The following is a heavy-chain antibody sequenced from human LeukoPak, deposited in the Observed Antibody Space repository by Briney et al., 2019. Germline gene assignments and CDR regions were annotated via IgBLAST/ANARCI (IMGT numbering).Heavy chain of an antibody. CDR2: MYYSGSA. CDR3: ARNASNSTSWLPA. D-gene: IGHD2-2*01. J-gene: IGHJ5*02. Sequence: SETLSLTCTVSGDSITNYYWSWIRQPPGQGLEWIANMYYSGSANYNPSLKSRVTISVDTSKNQFSLKLTSVNAADTTLYYCARNASNSTSWLPAWGQGILVTVSS. V-gene: IGHV4-59*08. CDR1: GDSITNYY.